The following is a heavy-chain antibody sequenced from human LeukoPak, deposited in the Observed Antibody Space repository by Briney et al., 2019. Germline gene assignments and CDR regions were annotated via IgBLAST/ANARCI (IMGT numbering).Heavy chain of an antibody. J-gene: IGHJ6*02. CDR2: IYIGGST. V-gene: IGHV3-66*01. CDR1: GFTLRNYA. CDR3: ARSYNNHLFGMYS. Sequence: GVSLRLFCGAWGFTLRNYAMQWVRRAPGKGLEEGSVIYIGGSTYYADSLKGRVAISRDNSQNTVFLQLNSVRVDDTAVYYCARSYNNHLFGMYSWGQGTAVTVSS. D-gene: IGHD5-24*01.